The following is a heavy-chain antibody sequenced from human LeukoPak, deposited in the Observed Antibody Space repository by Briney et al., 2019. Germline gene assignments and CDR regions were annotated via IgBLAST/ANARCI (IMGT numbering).Heavy chain of an antibody. J-gene: IGHJ5*02. D-gene: IGHD3-3*01. CDR1: GYSMSSGYY. CDR2: IYHSGST. CDR3: ARGSNDFWSGYYNWFDP. Sequence: SETLSLTCTVSGYSMSSGYYWGWIRQPPGKGLEWIGSIYHSGSTYYNPSLKSRVTISVDTSKNQFSLKLSSVTAADTAVYYCARGSNDFWSGYYNWFDPWGQGTLVTVSS. V-gene: IGHV4-38-2*02.